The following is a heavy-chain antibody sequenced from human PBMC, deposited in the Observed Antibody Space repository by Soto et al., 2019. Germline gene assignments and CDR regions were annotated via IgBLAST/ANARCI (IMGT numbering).Heavy chain of an antibody. CDR1: LGSGNTGDFY. D-gene: IGHD2-15*01. V-gene: IGHV4-30-4*01. Sequence: SEPLSLTCTFSLGSGNTGDFYFSSICKPPGNFLDWIGYINYSGSTYNNPSLKRRVSMSLDTSKNQVSLKLSSVTAADTAVYYCARDLGGGYCTGGTCYPRAAFDIWGQGTVVTVSS. CDR3: ARDLGGGYCTGGTCYPRAAFDI. J-gene: IGHJ3*02. CDR2: INYSGST.